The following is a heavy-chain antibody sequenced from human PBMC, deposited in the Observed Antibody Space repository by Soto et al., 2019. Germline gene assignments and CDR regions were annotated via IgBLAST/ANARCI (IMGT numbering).Heavy chain of an antibody. V-gene: IGHV1-2*02. CDR2: INPATGAA. Sequence: QLHLVQSGAVVKKPGASVTVSCSASGYPVTAYYMHWVRQAPGRGLEWMGGINPATGAAKYTQTFQGRGNMTRDTATSTGFMELSGLTSEDTAVFYCARGGGVGVAGSAAFDMWGQGTLVTVSS. CDR3: ARGGGVGVAGSAAFDM. CDR1: GYPVTAYY. D-gene: IGHD3-3*01. J-gene: IGHJ3*02.